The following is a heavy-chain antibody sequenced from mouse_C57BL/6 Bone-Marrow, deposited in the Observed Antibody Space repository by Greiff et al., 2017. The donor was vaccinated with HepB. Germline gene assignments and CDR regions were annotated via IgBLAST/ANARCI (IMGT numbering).Heavy chain of an antibody. CDR1: GYTFTSYW. CDR3: AKRRSSTGAMDY. J-gene: IGHJ4*01. Sequence: QVQLQQPGAELVMPGASVKLSCKASGYTFTSYWMHWVKQRPGQGLEWIGEIDPSDSYTNYNQKFKGKSTLTVDKSSSTAYMQLSSLTSEDSAVYYCAKRRSSTGAMDYWGQGTSVTVSS. D-gene: IGHD1-1*01. V-gene: IGHV1-69*01. CDR2: IDPSDSYT.